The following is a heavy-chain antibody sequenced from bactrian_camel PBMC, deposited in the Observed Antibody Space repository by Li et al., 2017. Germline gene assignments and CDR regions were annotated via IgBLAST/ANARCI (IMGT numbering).Heavy chain of an antibody. V-gene: IGHV3S66*01. D-gene: IGHD1*01. CDR2: IYTVDGST. Sequence: VQLVESGGDSVQAGGSLTLSCVASGYVYKDKCMAWFRQAPGKEREAVASIYTVDGSTYYTDAVKGRFTISHDNAKNSVDLQMNSLKPDDTAVYYCAATGQMLSVAGCRTQGTQVTVS. CDR1: GYVYKDKC. J-gene: IGHJ4*01.